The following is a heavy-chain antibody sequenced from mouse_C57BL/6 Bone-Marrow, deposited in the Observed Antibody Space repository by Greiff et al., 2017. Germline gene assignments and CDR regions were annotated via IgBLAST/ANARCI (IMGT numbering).Heavy chain of an antibody. CDR2: ISYDGSN. D-gene: IGHD2-3*01. V-gene: IGHV3-6*01. CDR3: ASGYYVLPLDD. Sequence: EVKLVESGPGLVKPSQSLSLTCSATGYSITSGYYWNWIRQFPGNKLEWMGFISYDGSNNYNPSLKKRISITRDTSKNQFFLRLNSVNTEDTATYYCASGYYVLPLDDWGQGTTLTVSS. CDR1: GYSITSGYY. J-gene: IGHJ2*01.